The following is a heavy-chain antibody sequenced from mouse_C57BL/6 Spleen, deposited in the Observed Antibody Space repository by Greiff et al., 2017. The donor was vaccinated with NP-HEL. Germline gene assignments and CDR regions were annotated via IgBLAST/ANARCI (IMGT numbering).Heavy chain of an antibody. CDR1: GFTFSDYG. J-gene: IGHJ2*01. Sequence: EVKLMESGGGLVKPGGSLKLSCAASGFTFSDYGMHWVRQAPEKGLEWVAYISSGSSTIYYADTVKGRFTISRDNAKNTLFLQMTSLRSEDTAMYYCARENYDSSYTFDYWGQGTTLTVSS. V-gene: IGHV5-17*01. D-gene: IGHD1-1*01. CDR3: ARENYDSSYTFDY. CDR2: ISSGSSTI.